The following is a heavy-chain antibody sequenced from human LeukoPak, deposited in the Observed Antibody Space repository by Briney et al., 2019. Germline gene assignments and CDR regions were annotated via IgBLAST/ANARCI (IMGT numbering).Heavy chain of an antibody. Sequence: SGGSLRLSCAASGFTFSSYAMHWVRQAPERGLEWVSVISNSGGNIFYAESVKGRFTISRDNSKDTLYLQMNSLRAEDTAVYYCAKDTWYYDILTGYYNWFDHWGQGTLVTVSS. V-gene: IGHV3-23*01. CDR1: GFTFSSYA. D-gene: IGHD3-9*01. CDR3: AKDTWYYDILTGYYNWFDH. J-gene: IGHJ5*02. CDR2: ISNSGGNI.